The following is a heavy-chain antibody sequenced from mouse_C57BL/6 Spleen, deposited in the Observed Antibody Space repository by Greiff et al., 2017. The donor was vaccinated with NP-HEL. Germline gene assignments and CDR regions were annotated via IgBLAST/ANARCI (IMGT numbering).Heavy chain of an antibody. J-gene: IGHJ2*01. CDR3: ARKGSGYYFDY. D-gene: IGHD3-2*02. CDR2: IYPGGGYT. V-gene: IGHV1-63*01. CDR1: GYTFTNYW. Sequence: VQLQESGAELVRPGTSVKMSCKASGYTFTNYWIGWAKQRPGHGLEWIGDIYPGGGYTNYNEKFKGKATLTADKSSSTAYMQFSSLTSEDSAIYYCARKGSGYYFDYWGQGTTLTVSS.